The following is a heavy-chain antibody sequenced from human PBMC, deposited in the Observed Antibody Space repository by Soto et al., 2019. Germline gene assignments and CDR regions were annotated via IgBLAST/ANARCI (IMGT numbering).Heavy chain of an antibody. CDR3: ARDGRLYRGSFPRDSGYAPFDY. V-gene: IGHV3-33*01. Sequence: GGSLRLSCAASGFTFSSYGMHWVRRAPGKGLEWVAVIWYDGSNKYYADSVKGRFTISRDNSKNTLYLQMNSLRAEDTAVYYCARDGRLYRGSFPRDSGYAPFDYWGQGTLVTVSS. CDR1: GFTFSSYG. J-gene: IGHJ4*02. CDR2: IWYDGSNK. D-gene: IGHD5-12*01.